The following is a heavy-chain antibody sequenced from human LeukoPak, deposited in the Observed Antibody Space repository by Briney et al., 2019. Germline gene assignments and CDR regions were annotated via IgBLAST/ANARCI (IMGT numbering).Heavy chain of an antibody. CDR2: ISDSGGST. V-gene: IGHV3-23*01. CDR1: GFTFRGYG. D-gene: IGHD7-27*01. J-gene: IGHJ2*01. CDR3: AKDSTGDHWYFDL. Sequence: PGGSLRLSCAASGFTFRGYGMTWVRQAPGKGLEWVSAISDSGGSTNYADSVKGRFTISRDNSKNTLYLQMNSLRAEDTAVYYCAKDSTGDHWYFDLWGRGTLVTVSS.